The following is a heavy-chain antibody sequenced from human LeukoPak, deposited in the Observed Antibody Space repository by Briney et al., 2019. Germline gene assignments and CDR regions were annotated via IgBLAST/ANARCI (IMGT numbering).Heavy chain of an antibody. CDR2: INHSGRT. CDR3: ARDWNPLQGHAAFDI. CDR1: GGSFSGYY. Sequence: PSETLSLTCAVYGGSFSGYYWSWIRQSPDKGLEWIGEINHSGRTNYNPSLKSRVTISIDTSKNQFSLKLTSVTAADTAMYYCARDWNPLQGHAAFDIWGQGTTVTVSS. D-gene: IGHD1-1*01. J-gene: IGHJ3*02. V-gene: IGHV4-34*01.